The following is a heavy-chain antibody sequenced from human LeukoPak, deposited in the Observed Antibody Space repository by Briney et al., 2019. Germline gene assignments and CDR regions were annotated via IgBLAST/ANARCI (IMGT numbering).Heavy chain of an antibody. J-gene: IGHJ4*02. V-gene: IGHV6-1*01. D-gene: IGHD4-23*01. Sequence: SQTLSLTCAISGDSVSSNSAAWNWIRQSPSRGLEWLGRTYYRSRWYNDYAASVQTRITINRDTSKNQFSLHLSSVTPEDSAVYYCASDHGGGNLKGDYFDYWGQGTPVTVSA. CDR2: TYYRSRWYN. CDR1: GDSVSSNSAA. CDR3: ASDHGGGNLKGDYFDY.